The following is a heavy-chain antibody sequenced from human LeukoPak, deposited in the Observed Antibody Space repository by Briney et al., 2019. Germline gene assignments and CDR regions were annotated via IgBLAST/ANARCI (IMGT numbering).Heavy chain of an antibody. CDR3: AKMTIDAYYDFWSGYYMGYGMDV. J-gene: IGHJ6*02. CDR2: INSDGSSI. D-gene: IGHD3-3*01. CDR1: GFTFSSHW. V-gene: IGHV3-74*01. Sequence: GGSLRLSCAASGFTFSSHWMHWVRQAPGKGLVWVSRINSDGSSISYADSVKGRFTISRDNAKNTLYLQMNSLRAEDTAVYYCAKMTIDAYYDFWSGYYMGYGMDVWGQGTTVTVSS.